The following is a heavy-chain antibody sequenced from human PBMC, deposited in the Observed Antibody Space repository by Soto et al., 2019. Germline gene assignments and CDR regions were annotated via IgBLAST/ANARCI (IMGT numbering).Heavy chain of an antibody. J-gene: IGHJ4*02. V-gene: IGHV3-23*01. CDR2: ISATGGGT. D-gene: IGHD3-16*01. CDR1: GFKFSNYA. Sequence: PGGSLRLSCAASGFKFSNYAMSWVRQAPGKGLEWVSLISATGGGTYYADSVKGRFTISRDNSLNTLYLQVHSLTAEDTAVYYCAKDRRAGGNSAFYFDFWGQGAQVTAPQ. CDR3: AKDRRAGGNSAFYFDF.